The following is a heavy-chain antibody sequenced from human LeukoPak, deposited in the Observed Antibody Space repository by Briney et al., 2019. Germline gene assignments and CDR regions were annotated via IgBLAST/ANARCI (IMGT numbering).Heavy chain of an antibody. CDR2: INRDGSST. Sequence: GGSLRLSCAASGFTFSSYWMHWVRQAPGKGLVWVSRINRDGSSTSYADSVKGRFTISRDNAKNTLYLQMNSLRPEDTAVYYCARVPDLDYPDYWGQGTLVTVSS. V-gene: IGHV3-74*01. D-gene: IGHD4-11*01. CDR1: GFTFSSYW. J-gene: IGHJ4*02. CDR3: ARVPDLDYPDY.